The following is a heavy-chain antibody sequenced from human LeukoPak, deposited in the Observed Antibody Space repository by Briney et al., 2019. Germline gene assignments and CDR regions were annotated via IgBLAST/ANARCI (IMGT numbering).Heavy chain of an antibody. CDR1: GFTFSSYW. CDR2: VDSVGSST. Sequence: GGSLRLSCAASGFTFSSYWMHWVRQAPGKGLVWVSRVDSVGSSTNYADSVKGRFTISRDNAKNTLYLQMDSLRAEDTAVFYRARGGGFGAFDLWGQGTLVTVSS. V-gene: IGHV3-74*01. J-gene: IGHJ3*01. D-gene: IGHD4-23*01. CDR3: ARGGGFGAFDL.